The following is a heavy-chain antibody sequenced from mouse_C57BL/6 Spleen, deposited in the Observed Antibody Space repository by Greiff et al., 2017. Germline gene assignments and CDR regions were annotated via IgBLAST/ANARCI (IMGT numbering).Heavy chain of an antibody. CDR3: ARNYDYGNYDYAMDY. J-gene: IGHJ4*01. CDR1: GFSLTSYG. CDR2: IWSGGST. D-gene: IGHD2-1*01. Sequence: VMLVESGPGLVQPSQCLSISCTASGFSLTSYGVHWVRQSPGKGLEWLGVIWSGGSTDYYAAFISSLSISKDNSKSQVFFKMISLQADDTAIYYCARNYDYGNYDYAMDYWGQGTSVTVSS. V-gene: IGHV2-2*01.